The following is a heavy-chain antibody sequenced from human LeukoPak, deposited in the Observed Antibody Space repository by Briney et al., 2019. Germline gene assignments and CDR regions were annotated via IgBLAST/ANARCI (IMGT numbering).Heavy chain of an antibody. Sequence: GGSLRLSCAASGFTFSSYWMSWVRQAPGKGLXCVANIKQDGSEKYYVDSVRGRFTLSRDNAKNSLYLQMNSLRVEDTAVYYCATSAARAIESWGQGTLVTVSS. CDR1: GFTFSSYW. CDR3: ATSAARAIES. V-gene: IGHV3-7*01. CDR2: IKQDGSEK. D-gene: IGHD6-25*01. J-gene: IGHJ4*02.